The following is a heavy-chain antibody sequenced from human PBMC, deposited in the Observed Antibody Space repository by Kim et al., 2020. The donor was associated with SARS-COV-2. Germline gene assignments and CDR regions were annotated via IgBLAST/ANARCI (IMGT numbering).Heavy chain of an antibody. CDR2: INSLNGVT. Sequence: ASVKVSCRASGYTFTAYYIYWLRQAPGQGLEWLGWINSLNGVTEYAQKYQGRVRMTTDTSVTTTYMEFNTLRSDDTAMYYCARADPLGSGFPYYYFDHWGQGTLVTVSS. D-gene: IGHD6-25*01. CDR1: GYTFTAYY. V-gene: IGHV1-2*02. CDR3: ARADPLGSGFPYYYFDH. J-gene: IGHJ4*02.